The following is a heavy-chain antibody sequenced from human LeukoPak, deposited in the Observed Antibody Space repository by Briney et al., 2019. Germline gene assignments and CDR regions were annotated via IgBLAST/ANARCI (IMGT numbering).Heavy chain of an antibody. J-gene: IGHJ6*03. Sequence: GGSLRLSCAASGFTFSSYAMSWVRQAPGKGLEWVLGISGESTYYANFAKGRFTISRDNSNNTLYLQMNSLRAEDTAVYYCAKLGGQELHNYYVAVCGKGTTVAVSS. CDR3: AKLGGQELHNYYVAV. CDR1: GFTFSSYA. V-gene: IGHV3-23*01. CDR2: ISGEST. D-gene: IGHD3-16*01.